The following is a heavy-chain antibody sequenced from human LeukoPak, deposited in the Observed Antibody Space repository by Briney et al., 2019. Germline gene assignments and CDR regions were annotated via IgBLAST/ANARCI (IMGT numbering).Heavy chain of an antibody. D-gene: IGHD2-21*01. V-gene: IGHV1-69*13. CDR1: GGTFSSYA. Sequence: GASVKVSCXASGGTFSSYAISWVRQAPGQGLEWMGGMIPIFGTANYAQKFQGRVTITADESTSTAYMELSSLRSEDTAVYYCARARCGGDCYSIRWGFYFDYWGQGTLVTVSS. J-gene: IGHJ4*02. CDR2: MIPIFGTA. CDR3: ARARCGGDCYSIRWGFYFDY.